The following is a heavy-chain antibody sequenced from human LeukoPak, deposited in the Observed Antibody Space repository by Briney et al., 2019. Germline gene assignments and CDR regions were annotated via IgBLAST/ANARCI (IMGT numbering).Heavy chain of an antibody. CDR1: GGTFSNYA. CDR2: IIPIFGTA. D-gene: IGHD5-24*01. J-gene: IGHJ3*02. Sequence: GASVKVSCKASGGTFSNYAISWVRQAPGQGLEWMGGIIPIFGTANYAQKFRGRVTITADESTSTAYMELSSLRSEDTAVYYCARVRIRDGYNIFVGAFDIWGQGTMVTVSS. CDR3: ARVRIRDGYNIFVGAFDI. V-gene: IGHV1-69*13.